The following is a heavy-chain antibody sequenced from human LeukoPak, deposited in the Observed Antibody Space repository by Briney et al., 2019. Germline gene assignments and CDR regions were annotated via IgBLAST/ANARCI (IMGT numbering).Heavy chain of an antibody. J-gene: IGHJ4*02. CDR2: IYPSGDS. CDR3: ARGYDRNGYQSRGFDY. Sequence: SQTLSLTCTVSGGSISSGSFYWSWIRQTAGKGLEWIGRIYPSGDSQYSPSFRSRATISLDTRNRFSLKLSSVTAADTAVYFCARGYDRNGYQSRGFDYWGQGALVNVSS. CDR1: GGSISSGSFY. D-gene: IGHD3-22*01. V-gene: IGHV4-61*02.